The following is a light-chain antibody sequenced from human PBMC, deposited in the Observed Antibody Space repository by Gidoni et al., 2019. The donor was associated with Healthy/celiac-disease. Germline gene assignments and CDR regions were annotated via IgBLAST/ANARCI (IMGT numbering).Light chain of an antibody. J-gene: IGKJ2*01. CDR2: GAS. V-gene: IGKV3-20*01. CDR1: QSVSSSY. Sequence: EIVLTQSPGTLSLSPGERATLSCRASQSVSSSYLAWYQQKPGQAPRLIIYGASSRATGIPDRFSGSGSGTDFTLTISRLGPEDFAVYYCQHYGSSLDTFGQGTKLEIK. CDR3: QHYGSSLDT.